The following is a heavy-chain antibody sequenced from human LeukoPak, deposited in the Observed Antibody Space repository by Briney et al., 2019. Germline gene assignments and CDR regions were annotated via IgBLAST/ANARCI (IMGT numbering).Heavy chain of an antibody. CDR1: SYSISSRYY. V-gene: IGHV4-38-2*01. CDR2: IYQSGNT. CDR3: ARQMDLYGTFDY. Sequence: PSETLSLTCVVSSYSISSRYYWGWSRQPPGKGLEWIGSIYQSGNTYYNPSLKSRVAISVDTSKNQFSLKLTSVTAADTAVYYCARQMDLYGTFDYWGQGTLVTVSS. D-gene: IGHD2/OR15-2a*01. J-gene: IGHJ4*02.